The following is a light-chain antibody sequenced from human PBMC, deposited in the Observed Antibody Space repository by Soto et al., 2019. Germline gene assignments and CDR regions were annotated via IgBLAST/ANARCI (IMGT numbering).Light chain of an antibody. CDR1: QSISSSY. J-gene: IGKJ3*01. CDR3: QQRGNWPLFS. CDR2: GAS. V-gene: IGKV3D-20*02. Sequence: EIVLTQSPGTLSLSPGERATLSCRASQSISSSYLAWYQQKPGQAPRLLMYGASSRATGIPDTFSGSGSGTDFTLTISSLEPEDFAVYYCQQRGNWPLFSFGPGTKVDIK.